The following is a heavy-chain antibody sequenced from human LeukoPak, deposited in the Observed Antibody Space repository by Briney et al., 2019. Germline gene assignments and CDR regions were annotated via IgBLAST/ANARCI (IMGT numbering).Heavy chain of an antibody. J-gene: IGHJ3*02. Sequence: ASVKVSCKASGYTFTGYYMHWVRQAPGQGLEWMGRINPNSGGTNYAQKFQGRVTMTRDTSISTAYMELSSLRSEDTAVYYCARDKMAGRDGYNFGIFDIWGQGTMVTVSS. CDR3: ARDKMAGRDGYNFGIFDI. CDR1: GYTFTGYY. CDR2: INPNSGGT. V-gene: IGHV1-2*06. D-gene: IGHD5-24*01.